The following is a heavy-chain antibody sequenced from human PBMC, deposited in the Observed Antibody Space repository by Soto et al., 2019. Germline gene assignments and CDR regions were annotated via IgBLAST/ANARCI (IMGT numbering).Heavy chain of an antibody. CDR2: INPFDGSR. CDR3: SRVDPGENSPLDY. J-gene: IGHJ4*02. CDR1: GYIFTSYY. V-gene: IGHV1-46*03. D-gene: IGHD3-10*01. Sequence: ASVKVSCKASGYIFTSYYIHWVRQAPGQGLEWMGWINPFDGSRMFAQSFQGRVTMTRDTSTSTVYMEVSSLRSEDTAVYYCSRVDPGENSPLDYWGQGTLVTVSS.